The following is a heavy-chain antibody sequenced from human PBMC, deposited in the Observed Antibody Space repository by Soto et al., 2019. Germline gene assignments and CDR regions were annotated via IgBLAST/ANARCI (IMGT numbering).Heavy chain of an antibody. V-gene: IGHV3-23*01. Sequence: EAQLLESGGGLVQPGGSLRLSCAASGFTFSNYAMSWVRQAPGRGLEWVSAISGSGGSTYFADSVKGRFTISRDNSKNPLFMQMSSLRAEDTAVYYCAKGGGSYPFDDWGQGTLVTVSS. CDR3: AKGGGSYPFDD. J-gene: IGHJ4*02. D-gene: IGHD1-26*01. CDR2: ISGSGGST. CDR1: GFTFSNYA.